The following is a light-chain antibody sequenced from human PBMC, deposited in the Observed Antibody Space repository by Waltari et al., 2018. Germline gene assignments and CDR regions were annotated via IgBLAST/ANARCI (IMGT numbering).Light chain of an antibody. CDR3: QQYNNWPLT. J-gene: IGKJ4*02. CDR1: QCVSSN. Sequence: EIVMTQSLATLSVSPAERPTLSCRAGQCVSSNFAWYKQKPGQAPVLLIYGASTRATGIPARFSGSGSGTEFTLTISRLQSEDFAVYYCQQYNNWPLTFGGGTKVEIK. V-gene: IGKV3-15*01. CDR2: GAS.